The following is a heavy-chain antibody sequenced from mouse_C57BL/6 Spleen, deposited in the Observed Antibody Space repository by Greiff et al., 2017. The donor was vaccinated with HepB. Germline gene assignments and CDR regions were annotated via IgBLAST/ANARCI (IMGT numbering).Heavy chain of an antibody. CDR3: ARGDSYGSSSPDY. CDR2: INPSNGGT. CDR1: GYTFTDYY. V-gene: IGHV1-26*01. D-gene: IGHD1-1*01. J-gene: IGHJ2*01. Sequence: EVQLQQSGPELVKPGASVKISCKASGYTFTDYYMNWVQQSHGKRLEWIGDINPSNGGTSYNQKFKGKATLTVDQSSSTAYMERRSLTSEDAAVYYGARGDSYGSSSPDYWGQGTTLTVSS.